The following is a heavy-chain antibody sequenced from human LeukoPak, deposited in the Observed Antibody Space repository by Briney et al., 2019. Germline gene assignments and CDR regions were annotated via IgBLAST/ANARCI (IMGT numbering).Heavy chain of an antibody. V-gene: IGHV1-18*01. Sequence: ASVKVSCKASGYTFTSYGISWVRQAPGRGLEWMGWISAYSGDTNYAQKLQGRVTMTTDTSTSTAYMELRSLRSDDTAVYYCARDAAYYGSGSYGPFDYWAQGTLVTVSS. CDR3: ARDAAYYGSGSYGPFDY. CDR1: GYTFTSYG. CDR2: ISAYSGDT. J-gene: IGHJ4*02. D-gene: IGHD3-10*01.